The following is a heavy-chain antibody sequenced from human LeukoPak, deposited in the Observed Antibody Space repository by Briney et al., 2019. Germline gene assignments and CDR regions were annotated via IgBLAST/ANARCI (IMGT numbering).Heavy chain of an antibody. V-gene: IGHV3-23*01. D-gene: IGHD3-22*01. CDR2: ISGSGGST. Sequence: GGSLRLSCAASGFTFSSYAMSWVRQAPGKGLEWVSAISGSGGSTYYADSVKGRFTISRDNSKNTLYLQMNSLRAEDTAVYYCAENRFYYDSSGSSFNNWGQGTLVTVSS. J-gene: IGHJ4*02. CDR1: GFTFSSYA. CDR3: AENRFYYDSSGSSFNN.